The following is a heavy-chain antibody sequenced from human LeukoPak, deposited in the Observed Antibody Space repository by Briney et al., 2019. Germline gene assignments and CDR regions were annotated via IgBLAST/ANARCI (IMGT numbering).Heavy chain of an antibody. CDR3: ARGSGSYYTR. Sequence: SETLSLTCAVYGGSFSGYYWSWIRQPPGKGLEWIGEIIHSGSTNYNPSLKSRVTISVDTSKNQFSLKLSSVTAADTAVYYCARGSGSYYTRWGQGTLVTVSS. CDR2: IIHSGST. CDR1: GGSFSGYY. V-gene: IGHV4-34*01. J-gene: IGHJ4*02. D-gene: IGHD3-10*01.